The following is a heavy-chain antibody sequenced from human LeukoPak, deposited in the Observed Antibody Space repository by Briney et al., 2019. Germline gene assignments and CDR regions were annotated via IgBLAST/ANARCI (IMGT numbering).Heavy chain of an antibody. CDR1: GFTFSSYS. D-gene: IGHD3-22*01. CDR3: ARERAYYYDSSGHRVAYGMDV. Sequence: PGGSLRLSCAASGFTFSSYSMNWVRQAPGKGLEWVAAISSSSSYIYYADSVKGRFTISRDNAKNSLYLQMNSLRAEDTAVYYCARERAYYYDSSGHRVAYGMDVWGQGTTVTVSS. V-gene: IGHV3-21*01. J-gene: IGHJ6*02. CDR2: ISSSSSYI.